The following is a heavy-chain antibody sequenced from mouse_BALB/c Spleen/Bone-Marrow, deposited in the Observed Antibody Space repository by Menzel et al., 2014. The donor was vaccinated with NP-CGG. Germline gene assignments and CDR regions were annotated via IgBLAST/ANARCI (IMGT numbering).Heavy chain of an antibody. CDR3: TRVAMDY. V-gene: IGHV1S127*01. Sequence: QVQLQQPGAELVKPGASVKMSCKASGYTFTSYWMHWVRQRPGQGLEWIGVIDPSDSYTSYIQKFKGKATLTVDTSSSTAYMQLSSLTSEDSAVYYCTRVAMDYWGQGTSVTVSS. J-gene: IGHJ4*01. CDR1: GYTFTSYW. CDR2: IDPSDSYT.